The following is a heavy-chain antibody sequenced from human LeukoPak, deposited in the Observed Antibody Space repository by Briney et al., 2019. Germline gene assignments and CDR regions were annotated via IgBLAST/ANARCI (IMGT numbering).Heavy chain of an antibody. V-gene: IGHV3-23*01. CDR2: ISGSGGST. CDR1: GFTFSSYG. Sequence: HPGGTLRLSCAASGFTFSSYGMSWVRQAPGKGLEWVSAISGSGGSTYYADSVKGRFTISRDNSKNTLYLQMNSLRAEDTAVYYCARTYDFWSGYSALYYMDVWGKGTTVTVSS. J-gene: IGHJ6*03. CDR3: ARTYDFWSGYSALYYMDV. D-gene: IGHD3-3*01.